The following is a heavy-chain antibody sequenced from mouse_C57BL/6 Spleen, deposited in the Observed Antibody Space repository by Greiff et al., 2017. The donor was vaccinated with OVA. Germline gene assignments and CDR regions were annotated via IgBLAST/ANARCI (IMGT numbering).Heavy chain of an antibody. D-gene: IGHD2-3*01. V-gene: IGHV1-64*01. J-gene: IGHJ4*01. CDR2: IHPNSGST. CDR1: GYTFTSYW. Sequence: QVQLQQPGAELVKPGASVKLSCKASGYTFTSYWMHWVKQRPGQGLEWIGMIHPNSGSTNYNEKFKSKATLTVDKSSSTAYMQLISLTSEDAAVYYCASMVTTLYYYAMDYWGQGTSVTVSS. CDR3: ASMVTTLYYYAMDY.